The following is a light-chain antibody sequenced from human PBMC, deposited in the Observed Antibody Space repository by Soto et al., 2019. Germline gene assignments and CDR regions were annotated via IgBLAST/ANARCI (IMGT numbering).Light chain of an antibody. CDR2: GAS. V-gene: IGKV3-15*01. CDR3: QQYNNWPET. Sequence: EIVMTQSPDTLSVSPGERATLSCRASQSVSGNFAWYQQKPDQAPRLLIYGASTRATGIPARFSGSGSGTEFTLTISSLQSEDFAVYYCQQYNNWPETFGQGTKGEIK. J-gene: IGKJ1*01. CDR1: QSVSGN.